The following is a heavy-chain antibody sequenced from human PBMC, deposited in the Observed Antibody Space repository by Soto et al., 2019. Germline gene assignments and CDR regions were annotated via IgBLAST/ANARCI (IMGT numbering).Heavy chain of an antibody. V-gene: IGHV4-59*01. CDR1: GGSISSYY. CDR2: IYYSGST. J-gene: IGHJ5*02. CDR3: ARGAAIYYGSGSLPNWFDP. D-gene: IGHD3-10*01. Sequence: SETLSLTCTVSGGSISSYYWSWIRQPPGKGLEWIGYIYYSGSTNYNPSLKSRVTISVDTSKNQFSLKLSSVTAADTAVYYCARGAAIYYGSGSLPNWFDPWGQGTLVTVSS.